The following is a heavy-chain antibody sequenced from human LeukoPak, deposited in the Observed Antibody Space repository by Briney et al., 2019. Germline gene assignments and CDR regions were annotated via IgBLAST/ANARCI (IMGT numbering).Heavy chain of an antibody. D-gene: IGHD6-13*01. CDR1: GGSISGYY. Sequence: SETLSLTCTVSGGSISGYYWSWIRQPPGKGLEWIGYIYYSGSTNYNPSLKSRVTISVDTSKNQFSLNVSSVTAADTAVYYCARVRVAAAGWSKYYFDYWGQGTLVTVSS. CDR3: ARVRVAAAGWSKYYFDY. CDR2: IYYSGST. J-gene: IGHJ4*02. V-gene: IGHV4-59*08.